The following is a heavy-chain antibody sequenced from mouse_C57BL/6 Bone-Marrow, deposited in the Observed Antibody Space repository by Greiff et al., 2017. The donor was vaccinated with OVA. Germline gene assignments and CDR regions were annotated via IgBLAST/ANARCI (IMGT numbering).Heavy chain of an antibody. J-gene: IGHJ2*01. CDR3: ARERYGNHYFDY. CDR1: GYTFTDYY. V-gene: IGHV1-26*01. D-gene: IGHD2-10*02. CDR2: INPNNGGT. Sequence: EVQLQQSGPELVKPGASVKISCKASGYTFTDYYMNWVKQSHGKSLEWIGDINPNNGGTSYNQKFKGKATLTVDKSSSTAYMELRSLTSEDSAVYYCARERYGNHYFDYWGQGTTLTVSS.